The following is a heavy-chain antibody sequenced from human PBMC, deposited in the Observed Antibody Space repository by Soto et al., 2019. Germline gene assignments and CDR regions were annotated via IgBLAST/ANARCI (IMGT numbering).Heavy chain of an antibody. CDR3: AKDGAEDIVVVPAASIHDAFDI. V-gene: IGHV3-30*18. CDR2: ISYDGSNK. D-gene: IGHD2-2*01. Sequence: PGGSLRLSCAASGFTFSSYVMHWVRQAPGKGLEWVAVISYDGSNKYYADSVKGRFTISRDNSKNTLYLQMNSLRAEDTAVYYCAKDGAEDIVVVPAASIHDAFDIWGQGTMVTVSS. CDR1: GFTFSSYV. J-gene: IGHJ3*02.